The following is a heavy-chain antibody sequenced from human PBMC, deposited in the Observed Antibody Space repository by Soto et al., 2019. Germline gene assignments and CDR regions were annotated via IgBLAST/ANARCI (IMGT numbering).Heavy chain of an antibody. J-gene: IGHJ4*02. V-gene: IGHV3-11*06. Sequence: GGSLRLSCAASGFSFSDHYMSWIRQAPGKGLEWVSYLSSSTFYTNYADSVKGRFTISRDNAKNALYLRVNSLRAEDTAVYYCATDDSSGLEYFDYWGQGILVTGSS. CDR3: ATDDSSGLEYFDY. CDR1: GFSFSDHY. CDR2: LSSSTFYT. D-gene: IGHD3-22*01.